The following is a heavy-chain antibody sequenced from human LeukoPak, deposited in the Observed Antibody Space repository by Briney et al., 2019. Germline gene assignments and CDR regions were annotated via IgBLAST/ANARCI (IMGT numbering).Heavy chain of an antibody. CDR3: ARDGYCSSTSCYSLSWFDP. CDR1: GGTFSSYA. Sequence: GSSVKVSCKASGGTFSSYAISWVRQAPGQGLEWMEGIIPIFGTANYAQKFQGRVTITADESTSTAYMELSSLRSEDTAVYYCARDGYCSSTSCYSLSWFDPWGQGTPVTVSS. D-gene: IGHD2-2*02. CDR2: IIPIFGTA. J-gene: IGHJ5*02. V-gene: IGHV1-69*01.